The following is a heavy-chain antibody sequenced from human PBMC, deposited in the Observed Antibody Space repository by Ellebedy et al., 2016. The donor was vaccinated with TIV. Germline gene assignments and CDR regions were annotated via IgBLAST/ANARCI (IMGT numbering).Heavy chain of an antibody. D-gene: IGHD4-23*01. J-gene: IGHJ3*01. CDR1: GFTFSRYG. V-gene: IGHV3-30*03. CDR2: TSYDGRTK. CDR3: AREWDYGGSQGAFDV. Sequence: GESLKISCAVSGFTFSRYGMHWVRQAPGKGLEWVAVTSYDGRTKYYADSVKGRFTISRDTSKNTLFLQMNSLRAEDTAVYYCAREWDYGGSQGAFDVWGQGTVVTVS.